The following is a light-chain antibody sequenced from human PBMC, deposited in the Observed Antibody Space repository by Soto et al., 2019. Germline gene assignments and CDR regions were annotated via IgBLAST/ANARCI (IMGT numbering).Light chain of an antibody. CDR2: RNN. J-gene: IGLJ1*01. Sequence: SAPAQPPPPSGAPRPRGAPPFSGSSSHIGRNYVYWYQQLPGTAPKLLIYRNNQRPSGVPDRFSGSKSGTSASLAISGLRSEDEADYYCAAWDDSLSGYVFGTGTKVTVL. CDR1: SSHIGRNY. CDR3: AAWDDSLSGYV. V-gene: IGLV1-47*01.